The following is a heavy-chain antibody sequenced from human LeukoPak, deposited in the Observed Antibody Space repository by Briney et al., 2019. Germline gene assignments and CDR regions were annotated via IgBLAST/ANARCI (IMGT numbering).Heavy chain of an antibody. CDR2: IWYDGSNK. J-gene: IGHJ6*02. CDR3: ARDYVYYYYGMDV. CDR1: GFAFSSYG. V-gene: IGHV3-33*01. Sequence: GGSLRLSCAASGFAFSSYGMHWVRQAPGKGLEWVAVIWYDGSNKYYADSVKGRFTISRDNSKNTLYLQMNSLRAEDTAVYYCARDYVYYYYGMDVWGQGTTVTVSS. D-gene: IGHD3-16*01.